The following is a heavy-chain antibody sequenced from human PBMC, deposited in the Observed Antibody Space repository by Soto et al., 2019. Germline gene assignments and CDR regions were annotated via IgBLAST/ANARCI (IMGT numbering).Heavy chain of an antibody. Sequence: SETLSLTCYVSGGSISNYYWNWIRQPPGKGLEWIGYISYSGITNYNPSLKSRVTISINTSKNQFSLSLSSVTAADTAVYYCAREYTTAWHKWFDPWGQGTLVTAPQ. CDR2: ISYSGIT. CDR1: GGSISNYY. J-gene: IGHJ5*02. D-gene: IGHD2-2*02. V-gene: IGHV4-59*01. CDR3: AREYTTAWHKWFDP.